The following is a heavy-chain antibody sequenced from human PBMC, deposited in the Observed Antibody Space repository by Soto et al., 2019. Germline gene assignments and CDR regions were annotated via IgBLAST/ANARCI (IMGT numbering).Heavy chain of an antibody. Sequence: PGGSLRLSCAASGFTFSSYEMNWVRQAPGKGLGWVSYISSSGSTIYYADSVKGRFTISRDNAKNSLYLQMNSLRAEDTAVYYCARDGGATMVTQRLDYWGQGTLVTVSS. D-gene: IGHD5-18*01. CDR1: GFTFSSYE. CDR3: ARDGGATMVTQRLDY. J-gene: IGHJ4*02. V-gene: IGHV3-48*03. CDR2: ISSSGSTI.